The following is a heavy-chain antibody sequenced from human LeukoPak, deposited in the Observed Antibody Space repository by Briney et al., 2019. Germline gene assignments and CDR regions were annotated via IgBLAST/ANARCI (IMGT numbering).Heavy chain of an antibody. CDR2: LDPEDGEA. D-gene: IGHD4-17*01. CDR1: GYTLCDLA. V-gene: IGHV1-24*01. J-gene: IGHJ3*02. Sequence: ASVKVSCKVSGYTLCDLAMHWVRQAPGKGLEWMGGLDPEDGEAIYAQPLQGRVTMTEDTSSDTAYTVLSSLRSEDTAVYYCATRNFGDYGAFDIWGQGTMVTVSS. CDR3: ATRNFGDYGAFDI.